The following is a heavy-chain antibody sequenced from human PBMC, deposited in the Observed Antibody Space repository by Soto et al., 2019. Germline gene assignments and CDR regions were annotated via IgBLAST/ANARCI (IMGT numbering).Heavy chain of an antibody. CDR3: ARRVSSSTFDP. J-gene: IGHJ5*02. CDR2: ISAYNGNT. Sequence: ASVKVSCKASGGTFSSYTISWVRQAPGQGLEWMGWISAYNGNTNYAQKLQGRVTMTTDTSTSTAYMELRSLRSDDTAVYYCARRVSSSTFDPWGQGTLVTVSS. V-gene: IGHV1-18*01. CDR1: GGTFSSYT. D-gene: IGHD6-6*01.